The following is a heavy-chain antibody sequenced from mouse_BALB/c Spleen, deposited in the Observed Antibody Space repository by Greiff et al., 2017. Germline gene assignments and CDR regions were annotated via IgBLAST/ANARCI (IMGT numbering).Heavy chain of an antibody. V-gene: IGHV5-12-1*01. CDR3: ARLHYLMDY. CDR1: GFAFSSYD. CDR2: ISSGGGST. J-gene: IGHJ4*01. D-gene: IGHD5-5*01. Sequence: EVMLVESGGGLVKPGGSLKLSCAASGFAFSSYDMSWVRQTPEKRLEWVAYISSGGGSTYYPDTVKGRFTISRDNAKNTLYLQMSSLKSEDTAMYYCARLHYLMDYWGQGTSVTVSS.